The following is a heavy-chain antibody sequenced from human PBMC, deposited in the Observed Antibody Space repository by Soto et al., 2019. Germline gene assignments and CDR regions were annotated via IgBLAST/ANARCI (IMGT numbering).Heavy chain of an antibody. J-gene: IGHJ4*02. D-gene: IGHD3-22*01. CDR2: ISGSGGST. Sequence: GGSLRLSCAASGFTFSSYAMSWVRQAPGKGLEWVSAISGSGGSTYYADSVKGRFTISRDNSKSTLYLQMNSLRAEDTAVYYCAKKPHYYDSSGYYHMLDYWGQGTLVTVSS. CDR1: GFTFSSYA. V-gene: IGHV3-23*01. CDR3: AKKPHYYDSSGYYHMLDY.